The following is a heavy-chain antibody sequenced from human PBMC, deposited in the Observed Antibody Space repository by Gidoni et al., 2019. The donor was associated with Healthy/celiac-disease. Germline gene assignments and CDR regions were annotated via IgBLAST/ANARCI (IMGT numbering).Heavy chain of an antibody. Sequence: QVQLVQSGAEVKKPGSSLKVSCKASGGTFSSYAISWVRQAPGQGLECMGGSIPTFGTANYAQKFQGRVTITADESTSTAYMELSSLRSEDTAVYYCAAYSGYETGDYWGQGTLVTVSS. V-gene: IGHV1-69*01. J-gene: IGHJ4*02. D-gene: IGHD5-12*01. CDR2: SIPTFGTA. CDR3: AAYSGYETGDY. CDR1: GGTFSSYA.